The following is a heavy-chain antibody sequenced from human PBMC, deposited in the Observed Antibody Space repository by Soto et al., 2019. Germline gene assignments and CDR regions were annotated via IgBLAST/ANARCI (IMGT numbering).Heavy chain of an antibody. V-gene: IGHV3-33*06. CDR1: GFTFSSYG. D-gene: IGHD6-19*01. Sequence: GGSLRLSCAASGFTFSSYGMHWVRQAPGKGLEWVAVIWYDGSNKYYADSVKGRFTISRDNSKNTLYLQVNSLRAEDTAVYYCAKDLARIAVVTFDYWGQGTLVTVSS. J-gene: IGHJ4*02. CDR3: AKDLARIAVVTFDY. CDR2: IWYDGSNK.